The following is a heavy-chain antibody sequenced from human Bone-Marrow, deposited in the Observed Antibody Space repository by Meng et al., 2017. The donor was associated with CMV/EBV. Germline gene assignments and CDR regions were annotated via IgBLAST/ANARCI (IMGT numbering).Heavy chain of an antibody. CDR3: ASLPYYGSGSWTYYYYGMDV. D-gene: IGHD3-10*01. Sequence: ASVKVSCKASGYTFTGYYMHWVRQAPGQGLEWMGWINPNSGGTNYAQKFQGRVTMTRDTSISTAYMELSRLRSDDTAVYYCASLPYYGSGSWTYYYYGMDVWGQGPTVTGYS. CDR1: GYTFTGYY. CDR2: INPNSGGT. J-gene: IGHJ6*01. V-gene: IGHV1-2*02.